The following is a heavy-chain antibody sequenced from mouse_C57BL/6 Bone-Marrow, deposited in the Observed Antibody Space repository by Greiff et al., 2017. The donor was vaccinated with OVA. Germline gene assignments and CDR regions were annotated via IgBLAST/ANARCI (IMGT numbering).Heavy chain of an antibody. D-gene: IGHD2-5*01. Sequence: EVKLVESGEGLVKPGGSLKLSCAASGFTFSSYAMSWVRQTPEKRLEWVAYISSGGDYIYYADTVKGRFTISRDNARNTLYLQISSLKSEDTAMYYCTRGGYSNPWFAYWGQGTLVTVSA. J-gene: IGHJ3*01. CDR1: GFTFSSYA. V-gene: IGHV5-9-1*02. CDR2: ISSGGDYI. CDR3: TRGGYSNPWFAY.